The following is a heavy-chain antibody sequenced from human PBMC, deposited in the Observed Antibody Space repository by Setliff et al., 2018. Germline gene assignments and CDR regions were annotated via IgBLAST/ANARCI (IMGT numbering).Heavy chain of an antibody. CDR1: GGSISSSSYY. V-gene: IGHV4-39*01. CDR3: ARRDSTSYYGYSFDF. J-gene: IGHJ4*02. Sequence: TLSLTCTVSGGSISSSSYYWGWIRQPPGKGLEYIGSIYYSGSTYYNASLKSRVTISVDTSKNQISLKLTSVSAADTAVYYCARRDSTSYYGYSFDFWGRGTLVTVSS. D-gene: IGHD3-22*01. CDR2: IYYSGST.